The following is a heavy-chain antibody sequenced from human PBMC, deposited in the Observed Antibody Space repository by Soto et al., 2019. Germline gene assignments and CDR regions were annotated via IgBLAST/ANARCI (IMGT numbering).Heavy chain of an antibody. CDR2: ISAYNGNT. CDR3: ARDSNSFGGVIVIPGLNFDY. Sequence: ASVKVSCKASGYAFTSYFISWVRQAPGQGLEWMGWISAYNGNTNYAQKLQGRVTMTTDTSTSTAYMELRSLRSDDTAVYYCARDSNSFGGVIVIPGLNFDYWGQGTLVTVSS. D-gene: IGHD3-16*02. V-gene: IGHV1-18*01. J-gene: IGHJ4*02. CDR1: GYAFTSYF.